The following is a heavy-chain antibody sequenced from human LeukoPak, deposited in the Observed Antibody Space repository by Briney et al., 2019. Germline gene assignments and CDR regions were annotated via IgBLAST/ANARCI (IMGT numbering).Heavy chain of an antibody. CDR3: ASPRYDSSGYYYVD. CDR1: GYTFTDYT. D-gene: IGHD3-22*01. V-gene: IGHV1-3*01. CDR2: INGGSGNT. Sequence: ASVKVSCKASGYTFTDYTMHWLRQAPGQRLDWMGWINGGSGNTKYSPEFQGRVTITRDTSASTAYMELSSLRSEDTAVHYCASPRYDSSGYYYVDWGQGTLVTVSS. J-gene: IGHJ4*02.